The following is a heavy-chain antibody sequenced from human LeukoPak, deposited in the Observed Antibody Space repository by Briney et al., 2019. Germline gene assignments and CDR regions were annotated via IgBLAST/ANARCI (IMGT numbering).Heavy chain of an antibody. J-gene: IGHJ6*03. CDR3: ARASIVGATTNYYYYYMDV. V-gene: IGHV3-7*01. D-gene: IGHD1-26*01. CDR2: IKQDGSEK. Sequence: GGSLRLSCAASGFTFSSYWMSWVRQAPGKGLEWVANIKQDGSEKYYVDSVKGRFTISRDNAKNSLYLQMNSLRAEDTAVYYCARASIVGATTNYYYYYMDVWGKGTTVTVSS. CDR1: GFTFSSYW.